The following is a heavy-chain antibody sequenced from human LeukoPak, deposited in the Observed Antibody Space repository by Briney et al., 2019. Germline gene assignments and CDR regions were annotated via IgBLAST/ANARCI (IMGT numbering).Heavy chain of an antibody. D-gene: IGHD6-6*01. CDR1: GFTFTNHG. V-gene: IGHV3-23*01. CDR3: AKEIRPNDY. J-gene: IGHJ4*02. Sequence: GGSLRLSCTASGFTFTNHGMTWVRQARGKGLEWVSAIAIGADTTYYADSVKGRFTISRDNSKSTLYLQMNGLRVEDTGIYYCAKEIRPNDYWGQGTLVTVSS. CDR2: IAIGADTT.